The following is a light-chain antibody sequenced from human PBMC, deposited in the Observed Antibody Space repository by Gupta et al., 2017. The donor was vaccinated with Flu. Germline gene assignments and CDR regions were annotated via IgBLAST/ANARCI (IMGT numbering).Light chain of an antibody. Sequence: TQSPDTLTLSAGSTATLSCRASQKVSTPYSTWYQHKAGQPPKLLIYADSKMTTGVPDRFSAAGSVTEFTLTITNLQPDDFATYYCQQYGHLPLTFGQGTRL. V-gene: IGKV3-20*01. CDR1: QKVSTPY. CDR2: ADS. J-gene: IGKJ2*01. CDR3: QQYGHLPLT.